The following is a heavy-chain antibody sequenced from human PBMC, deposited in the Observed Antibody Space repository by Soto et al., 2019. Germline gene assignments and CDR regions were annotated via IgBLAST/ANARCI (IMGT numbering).Heavy chain of an antibody. CDR3: AKDSGYQLPDNYFYYGLDV. Sequence: VRLVESGGDLVKSGGSLRLSCVGSGFLFRNYEMNWVRQAPGKGLEWVAAISYDEIDKKYASSVKGRFTVSRDNVKNTLSLQMNSLRPEDTAVYYCAKDSGYQLPDNYFYYGLDVWGQGTTVTVSS. CDR1: GFLFRNYE. V-gene: IGHV3-30*18. CDR2: ISYDEIDK. D-gene: IGHD2-2*01. J-gene: IGHJ6*02.